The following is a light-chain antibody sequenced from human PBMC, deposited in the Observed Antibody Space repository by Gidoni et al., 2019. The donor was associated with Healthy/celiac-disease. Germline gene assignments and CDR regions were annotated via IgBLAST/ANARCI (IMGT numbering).Light chain of an antibody. CDR1: QSISSY. J-gene: IGKJ1*01. CDR2: AAS. CDR3: QQSYSTPRT. V-gene: IGKV1-39*01. Sequence: DIQMTQSPYSLSASVGDRVTITCRASQSISSYLNWYQQKRGKATKLLIYAASSLQSGVPSRFSGSGSGTDFTLTISSLPPEDFANYYWQQSYSTPRTFGQGTKVEIK.